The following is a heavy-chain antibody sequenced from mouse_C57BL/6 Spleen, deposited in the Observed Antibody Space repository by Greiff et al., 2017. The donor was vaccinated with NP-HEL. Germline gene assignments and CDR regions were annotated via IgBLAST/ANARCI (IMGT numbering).Heavy chain of an antibody. D-gene: IGHD1-1*01. CDR3: ARGGDGSSSLYAMDY. V-gene: IGHV1-66*01. CDR2: IYPGSGNT. J-gene: IGHJ4*01. CDR1: GYSFTSYY. Sequence: VQLQESGPELVKPGASVKISCKASGYSFTSYYIHWVKQRPGQGLEWIGWIYPGSGNTKYNEKFKGKATLTADTSSSTAYMQLSSLTSEDSAVYYCARGGDGSSSLYAMDYWGQGTSVTVSS.